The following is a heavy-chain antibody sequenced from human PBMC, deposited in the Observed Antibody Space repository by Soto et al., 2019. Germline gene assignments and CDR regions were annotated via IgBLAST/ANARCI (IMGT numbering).Heavy chain of an antibody. CDR1: GFTFSSYG. D-gene: IGHD5-12*01. Sequence: GGSLRLSCAASGFTFSSYGMHWVRQAPGKGLEWVAVISYDGSNKYYADSVKGRFTISRDNSKNTLYLQMNSLRAEDTAVYYWAKAQTIVATIFDYWGQGTLVTVSS. V-gene: IGHV3-30*18. CDR2: ISYDGSNK. J-gene: IGHJ4*02. CDR3: AKAQTIVATIFDY.